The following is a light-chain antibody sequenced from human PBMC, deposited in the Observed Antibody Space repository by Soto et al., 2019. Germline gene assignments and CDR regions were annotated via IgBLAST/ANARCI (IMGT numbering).Light chain of an antibody. V-gene: IGKV4-1*01. CDR1: QSVLYSSNNKNY. J-gene: IGKJ2*01. CDR3: QQYYSTVH. CDR2: WAS. Sequence: DIVMTQSPDSLAVSLGERATINCKSSQSVLYSSNNKNYLAWYQQKPGQPPKLLIYWASTRESGVPDRFSGSGSGPDFTLTISSLQAEDVAVYYCQQYYSTVHFGQGTKLEIK.